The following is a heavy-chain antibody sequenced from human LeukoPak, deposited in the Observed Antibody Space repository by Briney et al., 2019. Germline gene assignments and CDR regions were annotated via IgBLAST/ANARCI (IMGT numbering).Heavy chain of an antibody. CDR3: ASRYPYYYDSSGYNY. CDR2: IIPILGIA. Sequence: ASVKVSCKASGGTFSNYAISWVRQASGQGLEWMGRIIPILGIANYAQKFQGRVTITADKSTSTAYMELSSLRSEDTAVYYCASRYPYYYDSSGYNYWGQGTLVTVSS. J-gene: IGHJ4*02. D-gene: IGHD3-22*01. V-gene: IGHV1-69*04. CDR1: GGTFSNYA.